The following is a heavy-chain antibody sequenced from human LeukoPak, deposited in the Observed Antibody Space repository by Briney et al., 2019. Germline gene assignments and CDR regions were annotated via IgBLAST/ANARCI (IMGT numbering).Heavy chain of an antibody. CDR3: ARGRRVPAAMGNWFDP. J-gene: IGHJ5*02. Sequence: GGSPRLSCAASGFTFSSYWMSWVRQAPGEGLEWVANINQDASEKYYVDSVKGRFTISRDNAKNSLYLQMNSLRAEDTAVYYCARGRRVPAAMGNWFDPWGQGTLVTVSS. CDR1: GFTFSSYW. D-gene: IGHD2-2*01. V-gene: IGHV3-7*01. CDR2: INQDASEK.